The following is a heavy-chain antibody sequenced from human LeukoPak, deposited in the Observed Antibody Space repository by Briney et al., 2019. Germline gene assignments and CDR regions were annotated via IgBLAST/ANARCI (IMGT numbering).Heavy chain of an antibody. Sequence: SETLSLTCTVSGGSITNHFWSWIRQSPGKGLEWIGYIYYSGSTRYNPSLKSRVTISVDTSKKQFSLNLSSVTAADTAVYYCARVAGLRYYMDAWGKGTTVTVSS. V-gene: IGHV4-59*11. CDR1: GGSITNHF. CDR2: IYYSGST. CDR3: ARVAGLRYYMDA. D-gene: IGHD6-13*01. J-gene: IGHJ6*03.